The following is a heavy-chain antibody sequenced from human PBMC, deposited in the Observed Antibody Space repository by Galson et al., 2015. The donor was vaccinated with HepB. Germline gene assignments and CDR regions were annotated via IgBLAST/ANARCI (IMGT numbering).Heavy chain of an antibody. CDR1: GFAFSYYA. J-gene: IGHJ4*02. Sequence: SLRLSCAASGFAFSYYAMSWVRQAPGKGLEWVSAITPGGDNKYSADSMKGRFTISRDNSQNTLFLQMNSLRADDTAIYFCAKVFPEKTDGWYRQALYYFDSWGQGTRVTVSS. V-gene: IGHV3-23*01. D-gene: IGHD6-19*01. CDR3: AKVFPEKTDGWYRQALYYFDS. CDR2: ITPGGDNK.